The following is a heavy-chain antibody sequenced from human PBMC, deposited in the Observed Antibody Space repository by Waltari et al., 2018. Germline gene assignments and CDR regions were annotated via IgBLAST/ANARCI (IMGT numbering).Heavy chain of an antibody. CDR3: VKDLGVCVVVPAAYGFDY. Sequence: EVQLVESGGGLVQPGRSLRLSCAASGFTFEDYAMHWVRQGPGKGLEWVAGISWNSRSIDYADSVKGRFTISRDNAKNSLYLQMNSLRAEDTALFYCVKDLGVCVVVPAAYGFDYWGQGTLVTVSS. V-gene: IGHV3-9*01. CDR1: GFTFEDYA. J-gene: IGHJ4*02. D-gene: IGHD2-2*01. CDR2: ISWNSRSI.